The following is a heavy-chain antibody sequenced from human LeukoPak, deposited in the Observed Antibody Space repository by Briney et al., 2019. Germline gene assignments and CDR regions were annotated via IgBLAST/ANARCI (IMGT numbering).Heavy chain of an antibody. CDR3: ARLGELTRVDY. CDR1: GGSISSGGYS. Sequence: SQTLSLTCAVSGGSISSGGYSWSWIRQPPGKGLEWIGYIYHSGSTYYNPSLKSRVTISVDRSKNQFSLKLSSVTAADTAVYYCARLGELTRVDYWGQGALVTVSS. D-gene: IGHD3-10*01. V-gene: IGHV4-30-2*01. J-gene: IGHJ4*02. CDR2: IYHSGST.